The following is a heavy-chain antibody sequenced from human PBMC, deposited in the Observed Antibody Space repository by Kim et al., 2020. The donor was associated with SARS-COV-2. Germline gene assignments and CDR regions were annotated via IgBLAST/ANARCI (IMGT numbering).Heavy chain of an antibody. J-gene: IGHJ6*02. CDR3: ARARITLVQGGGYYGMDG. CDR2: ISGSSSYI. CDR1: GFTFSSYS. Sequence: GGSLRLSCAASGFTFSSYSMNWVRQAPGKGLEWVSSISGSSSYIYSADSVKGRFTISRDNAKNSLYLQMNSLRAEDTAVYYCARARITLVQGGGYYGMDGWGQGTTVTVSS. V-gene: IGHV3-21*01. D-gene: IGHD3-10*01.